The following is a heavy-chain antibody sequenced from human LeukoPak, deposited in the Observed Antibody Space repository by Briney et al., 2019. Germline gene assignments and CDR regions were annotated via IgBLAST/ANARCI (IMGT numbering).Heavy chain of an antibody. Sequence: AGGSLRLSCAASGFTFSSYSMNWVRQAPGKGLEWVSYISSSSSTIYYADSVKGRFTISRDNAKNSLYLQMNSLRAEDTAVYYCARGGTAAGHRDYFDYWGQGTLVTVSS. CDR2: ISSSSSTI. J-gene: IGHJ4*02. V-gene: IGHV3-48*01. CDR3: ARGGTAAGHRDYFDY. D-gene: IGHD6-13*01. CDR1: GFTFSSYS.